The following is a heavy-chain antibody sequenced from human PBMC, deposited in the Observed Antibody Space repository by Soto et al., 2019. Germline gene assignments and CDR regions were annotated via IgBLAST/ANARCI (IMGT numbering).Heavy chain of an antibody. CDR3: ARRGYSLDV. D-gene: IGHD5-12*01. J-gene: IGHJ6*01. Sequence: QVQLQESGPRLVKPSETVSLTCSVSGVPISRTSYFWAWIRQPPGKGLEWIGSTYLDGRLSYTPSLGCLLTLSVVTFKYQAALPVTSAPGSSTGLYHSARRGYSLDVWGPGTTV. CDR2: TYLDGRL. V-gene: IGHV4-39*01. CDR1: GVPISRTSYF.